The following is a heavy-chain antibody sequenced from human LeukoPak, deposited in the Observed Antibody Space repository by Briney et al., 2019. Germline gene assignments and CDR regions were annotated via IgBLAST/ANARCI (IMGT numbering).Heavy chain of an antibody. V-gene: IGHV4-34*01. Sequence: PSETLSLTCTVSGDFITAYYWSWIRQPPGKGLEWIGEINHSGSTNYNPSLKSRVTISVDTSKNQFSLKLSSVTAADTAVYYCARQSSGWYRSIDYWGQGTLVTVSS. CDR2: INHSGST. J-gene: IGHJ4*02. CDR3: ARQSSGWYRSIDY. CDR1: GDFITAYY. D-gene: IGHD6-19*01.